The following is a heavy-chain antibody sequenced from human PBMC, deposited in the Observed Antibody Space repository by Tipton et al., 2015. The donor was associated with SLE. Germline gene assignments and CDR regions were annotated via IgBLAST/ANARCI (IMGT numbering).Heavy chain of an antibody. V-gene: IGHV4-61*09. CDR2: IFSTGIT. D-gene: IGHD6-19*01. J-gene: IGHJ4*02. CDR1: GVSISRGSYF. CDR3: ARGPFQRWPPGAY. Sequence: TLSLTCSVSGVSISRGSYFWTWIRQPAGKGLEWVGHIFSTGITDYNPSLKRRVTISLHTSKSQFSLILNSLTAADTAVYYCARGPFQRWPPGAYWGQGTLVTVSS.